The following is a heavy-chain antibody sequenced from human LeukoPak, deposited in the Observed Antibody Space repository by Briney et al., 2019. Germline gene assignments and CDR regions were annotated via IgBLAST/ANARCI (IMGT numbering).Heavy chain of an antibody. J-gene: IGHJ4*02. Sequence: SQTLSLTCTVSGGPISSGSYYWSWIRQPAGKGLEWIGRIYTSGSTNYNPSLKSRVTISVDTSKNQFSLKLSSVTAADTAVYYCARGRGADDYWGQGTLVTVSS. V-gene: IGHV4-61*02. CDR1: GGPISSGSYY. CDR3: ARGRGADDY. CDR2: IYTSGST. D-gene: IGHD3-10*01.